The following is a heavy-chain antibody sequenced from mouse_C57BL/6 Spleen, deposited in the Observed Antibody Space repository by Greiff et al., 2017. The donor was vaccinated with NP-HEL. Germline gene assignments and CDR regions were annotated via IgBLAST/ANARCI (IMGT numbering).Heavy chain of an antibody. J-gene: IGHJ3*01. CDR1: GYTFTDYY. D-gene: IGHD3-2*02. CDR2: INPNNGGT. Sequence: EVQLQQSGPELVKPGASVKISCKASGYTFTDYYMNWVKQSHGKSLEWIGDINPNNGGTSYNQKFKGKATLTVDKSSSTAYMERRSLTSEDSAVYYCARSPPQATPFAYWGQGTLVTVSA. CDR3: ARSPPQATPFAY. V-gene: IGHV1-26*01.